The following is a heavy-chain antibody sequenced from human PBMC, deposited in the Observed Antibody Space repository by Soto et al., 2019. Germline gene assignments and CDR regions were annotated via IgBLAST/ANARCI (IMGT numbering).Heavy chain of an antibody. J-gene: IGHJ4*02. V-gene: IGHV4-34*01. CDR1: GGSFSGYY. CDR3: ARRLAAADRADFDY. Sequence: SETLSLTCAVYGGSFSGYYWSWIRQPPGKGLEWIGEINHSGSTNYNPSLKSRVTISVDTSKNQFSLKLSSVTAADTAVYYCARRLAAADRADFDYWGQGTLVTVSS. D-gene: IGHD6-13*01. CDR2: INHSGST.